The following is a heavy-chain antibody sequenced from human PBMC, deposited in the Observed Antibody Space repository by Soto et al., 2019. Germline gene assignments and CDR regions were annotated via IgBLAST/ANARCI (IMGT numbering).Heavy chain of an antibody. V-gene: IGHV3-48*01. CDR1: GFTFSSYS. J-gene: IGHJ4*02. Sequence: EVQLVESGGGLVQPGGSLSLSCAASGFTFSSYSMNWVRQAPGKGLDWVSYISSSSGTIYYADSVKGRFTISRDNAKNSLYLQMNSLRAEDTAVYYCARDSTPRSIDSWGQGTLVTVSS. CDR3: ARDSTPRSIDS. CDR2: ISSSSGTI.